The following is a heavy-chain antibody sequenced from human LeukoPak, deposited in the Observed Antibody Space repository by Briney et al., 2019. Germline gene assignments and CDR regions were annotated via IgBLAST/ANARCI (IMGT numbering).Heavy chain of an antibody. CDR3: ARLKYSRGWGGYYYYYMDV. J-gene: IGHJ6*03. CDR2: INHSGST. Sequence: SETLSLTCAVYGGSFSNYYWNWIRQPPAKGLEWIGEINHSGSTNYNPSLKSRVTISVDTSKNQFSLKLSSVTAADTAVYYCARLKYSRGWGGYYYYYMDVWGKGTTVTVSS. D-gene: IGHD6-19*01. V-gene: IGHV4-34*01. CDR1: GGSFSNYY.